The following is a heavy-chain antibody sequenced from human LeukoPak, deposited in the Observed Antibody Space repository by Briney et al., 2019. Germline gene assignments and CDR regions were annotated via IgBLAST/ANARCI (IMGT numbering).Heavy chain of an antibody. CDR1: GFTFSSYA. V-gene: IGHV3-23*01. J-gene: IGHJ4*02. D-gene: IGHD3-10*01. CDR3: AKGSGSYYRTSFDY. CDR2: ISGSGGST. Sequence: GGSLRLSCAASGFTFSSYAMSWVRQAPGKGLEWVSAISGSGGSTYYADSVKGRFTISRDNSKNTLYLQVNSLRAEDTAVYYCAKGSGSYYRTSFDYWGQGTLVTVSS.